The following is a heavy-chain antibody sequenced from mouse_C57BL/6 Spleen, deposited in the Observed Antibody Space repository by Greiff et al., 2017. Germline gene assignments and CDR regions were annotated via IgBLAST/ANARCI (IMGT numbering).Heavy chain of an antibody. CDR2: ISSGSSSI. J-gene: IGHJ4*01. V-gene: IGHV5-17*01. CDR1: GFTFSDYG. CDR3: ASLEG. Sequence: EVMLVESGGGLVKPGGSLKLSCAASGFTFSDYGMHWVRQAPEKGLEWVAYISSGSSSIYYADKVKGRFTISRDNAKNTLFLQMTSLRSEDTAMYYCASLEGWGQGTSVTVSS.